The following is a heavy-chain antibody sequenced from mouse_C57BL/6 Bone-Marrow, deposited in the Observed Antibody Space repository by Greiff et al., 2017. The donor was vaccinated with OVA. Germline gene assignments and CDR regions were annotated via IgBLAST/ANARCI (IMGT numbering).Heavy chain of an antibody. Sequence: VKLMESGPELVKPGASVKISCKASGYAFSSSWMNWVKQRPGKGLEWIGRIYPGDGDTNYNGKFKGKATLTADKSSSTAYMQLSSLTSEDSAVYFCASLYRFDYWGQGTTLTVSS. V-gene: IGHV1-82*01. CDR1: GYAFSSSW. D-gene: IGHD2-12*01. CDR2: IYPGDGDT. J-gene: IGHJ2*01. CDR3: ASLYRFDY.